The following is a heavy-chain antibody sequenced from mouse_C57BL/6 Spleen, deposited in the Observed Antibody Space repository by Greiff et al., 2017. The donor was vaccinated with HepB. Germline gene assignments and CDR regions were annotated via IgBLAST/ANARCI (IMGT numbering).Heavy chain of an antibody. D-gene: IGHD1-1*01. J-gene: IGHJ3*01. V-gene: IGHV1-59*01. CDR3: ARGIITTVVEPWFAY. Sequence: QVQLQQPGAELVRPGTSVKLSCKASGYTFTSYWMHWVKQRPGQGLEWIGVIDPSDSYTNYNQKFKGQATLTVDTSSSTAYMQLSSLTSEDSAVYYCARGIITTVVEPWFAYWGQGTLVTVSA. CDR2: IDPSDSYT. CDR1: GYTFTSYW.